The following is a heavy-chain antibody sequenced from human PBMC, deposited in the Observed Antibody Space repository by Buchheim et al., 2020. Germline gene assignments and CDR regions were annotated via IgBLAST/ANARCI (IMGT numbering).Heavy chain of an antibody. Sequence: QVQLQESGPGLVKPSETLSVTCTVSGGSIGSYYWSWIRQPPGKGLEWIGYIYYSGSTNYNPSLKSRVSISVDTSTNQFSLKLSSVIAADTAVYYCARDGTTTGGYYFDYWGQGTL. CDR3: ARDGTTTGGYYFDY. CDR2: IYYSGST. D-gene: IGHD1-1*01. V-gene: IGHV4-59*01. CDR1: GGSIGSYY. J-gene: IGHJ4*02.